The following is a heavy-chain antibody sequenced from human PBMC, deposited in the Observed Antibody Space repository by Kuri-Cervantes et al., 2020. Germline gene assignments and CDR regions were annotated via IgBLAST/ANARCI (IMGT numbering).Heavy chain of an antibody. D-gene: IGHD4-17*01. J-gene: IGHJ3*02. CDR1: GFTFSSYW. Sequence: GGSLRLSCAASGFTFSSYWMHWVRQAPGKGLVWVSRINSDGSSTSYADSVKGRFTISRDNAKNSLYLQMNSLRAEDTAVYYCARTDYGDLWADAFDIWGQGTMVTVSS. CDR2: INSDGSST. V-gene: IGHV3-74*01. CDR3: ARTDYGDLWADAFDI.